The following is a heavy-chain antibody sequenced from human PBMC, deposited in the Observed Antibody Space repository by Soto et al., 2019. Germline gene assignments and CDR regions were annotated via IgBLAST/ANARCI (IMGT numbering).Heavy chain of an antibody. CDR1: GDSISDDGYY. Sequence: QVQLQESGPGLVKPSQTLSLTGTVYGDSISDDGYYWAWIRQHPGKGLEWIAHVYYSATISYSGTTYQTQALKGRVIISVDASETQVSLRLNSLPAAGAAVYYCARQPVVAANSGAFHIWGQGTMVTVSS. CDR3: ARQPVVAANSGAFHI. J-gene: IGHJ3*02. CDR2: ISYSGTT. V-gene: IGHV4-31*03. D-gene: IGHD2-15*01.